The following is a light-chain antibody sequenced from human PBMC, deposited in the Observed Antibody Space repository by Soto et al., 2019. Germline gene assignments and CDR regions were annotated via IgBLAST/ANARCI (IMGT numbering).Light chain of an antibody. CDR3: QVWVGSSDRT. V-gene: IGLV1-44*01. J-gene: IGLJ2*01. Sequence: QSVLTQPPSASGTPGQRVTISCSGSSSNIGDNPVNWYQQVPGAAPKLLIYINDQRPSGVPDRFSGSKSGTSASLAISGLQPEDEADYYCQVWVGSSDRTFGGGTKLTVL. CDR2: IND. CDR1: SSNIGDNP.